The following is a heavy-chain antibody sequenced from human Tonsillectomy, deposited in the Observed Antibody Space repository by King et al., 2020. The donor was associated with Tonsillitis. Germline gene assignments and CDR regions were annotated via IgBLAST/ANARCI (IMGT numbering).Heavy chain of an antibody. V-gene: IGHV4-38-2*01. J-gene: IGHJ3*02. CDR3: ARSHYEEQQPPLDAFDI. CDR1: GYSISSGYY. CDR2: IYHSGST. Sequence: QMQLQESGPGLVKPSETLSLTCAVSGYSISSGYYWGWIRQPPGKGLEWIGSIYHSGSTYYNPSLKSRVTISVDTSKNQFSLKLNSVTAADTAVYYCARSHYEEQQPPLDAFDIWGQGTMVTVSS. D-gene: IGHD6-13*01.